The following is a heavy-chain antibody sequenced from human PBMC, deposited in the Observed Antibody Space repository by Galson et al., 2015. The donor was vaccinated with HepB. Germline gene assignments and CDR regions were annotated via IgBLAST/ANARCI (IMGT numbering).Heavy chain of an antibody. CDR3: ARAYSQLLGILDY. CDR2: INAGNGNT. Sequence: SVKVSCKASGYTFTSYAMHWVRQAPGQRLGWMGWINAGNGNTKYSQKFQGRVTITRDTSASTAYMELSSLRSEDTAVYYCARAYSQLLGILDYWGQGTLVTVSS. V-gene: IGHV1-3*01. J-gene: IGHJ4*02. CDR1: GYTFTSYA. D-gene: IGHD2-2*01.